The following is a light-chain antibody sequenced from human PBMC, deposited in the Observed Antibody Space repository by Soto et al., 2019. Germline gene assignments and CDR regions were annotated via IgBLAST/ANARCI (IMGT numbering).Light chain of an antibody. CDR2: EVS. V-gene: IGLV2-8*01. CDR3: SSFAGRNIVL. CDR1: SSDVGAYNY. J-gene: IGLJ2*01. Sequence: QSALTQPPSASGSPGQSVTISCTGTSSDVGAYNYVSWYQQHPGKAPKLMIYEVSKRPSGVPERFSGSKSGNTASLTVSGLQAEDEADYYCSSFAGRNIVLVGGGTKLTVL.